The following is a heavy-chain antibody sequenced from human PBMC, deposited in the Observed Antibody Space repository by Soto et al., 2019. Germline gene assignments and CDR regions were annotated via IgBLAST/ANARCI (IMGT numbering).Heavy chain of an antibody. J-gene: IGHJ6*02. Sequence: GGSLRLSCAASGFTSSSYSMNWVRQAPGKGLEWVSSISSSSSYIYYADSVKGRFTISRDNAKNSLYLQMNSLRAEDTAVYYCARVGYCSSTSCYTRVGLYYYGMDVWGQGTTVTVSS. D-gene: IGHD2-2*02. CDR3: ARVGYCSSTSCYTRVGLYYYGMDV. CDR2: ISSSSSYI. V-gene: IGHV3-21*01. CDR1: GFTSSSYS.